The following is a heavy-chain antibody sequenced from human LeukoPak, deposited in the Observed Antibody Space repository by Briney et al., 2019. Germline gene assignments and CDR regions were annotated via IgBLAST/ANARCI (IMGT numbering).Heavy chain of an antibody. D-gene: IGHD6-19*01. V-gene: IGHV3-21*01. CDR2: ISSSSSYI. Sequence: GGSLRLSCAASGFTFSSYSMNWVRQAPGKGLEWVSSISSSSSYIYYADSVKGRFTISRDNAKNSLYLQMNSLRAGDTAVYYCARDGMKSDSSGWSGHWGQGTLVTVSS. CDR3: ARDGMKSDSSGWSGH. J-gene: IGHJ4*02. CDR1: GFTFSSYS.